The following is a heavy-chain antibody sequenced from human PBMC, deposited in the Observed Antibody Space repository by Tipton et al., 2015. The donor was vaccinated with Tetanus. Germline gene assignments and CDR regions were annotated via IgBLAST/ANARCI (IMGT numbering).Heavy chain of an antibody. V-gene: IGHV4-39*01. CDR3: ARHQSGYFTPFDY. J-gene: IGHJ4*02. CDR1: GASIRGGTFY. Sequence: LRLSCTVSGASIRGGTFYWGWIRQPPGKGLEWIGSIYESGDTYYIPSLKSRVTISVDTSTNQFSLTLSSMAAAGTGVYYCARHQSGYFTPFDYWGQGKLVTVSS. D-gene: IGHD3-3*01. CDR2: IYESGDT.